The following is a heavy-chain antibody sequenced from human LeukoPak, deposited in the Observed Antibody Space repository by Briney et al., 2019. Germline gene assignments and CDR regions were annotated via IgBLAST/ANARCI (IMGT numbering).Heavy chain of an antibody. V-gene: IGHV4-4*07. J-gene: IGHJ5*02. D-gene: IGHD2-15*01. CDR3: ARGLSCSGDSCYSGWFDP. Sequence: SETLSLTCTVSGGSISSYYWSWIRQPAGKGPEWIGRIYTSGSTNYNPSLKSRVTMSVDTSKNQFSLKLSSVTAADTAVYYCARGLSCSGDSCYSGWFDPWGQGTLVTVSS. CDR2: IYTSGST. CDR1: GGSISSYY.